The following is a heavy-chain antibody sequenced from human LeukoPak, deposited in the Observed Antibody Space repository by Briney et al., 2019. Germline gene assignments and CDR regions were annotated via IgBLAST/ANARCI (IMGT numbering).Heavy chain of an antibody. D-gene: IGHD3-10*01. CDR1: GGSISSSSYY. V-gene: IGHV4-39*07. CDR3: AVMVRGVFDY. J-gene: IGHJ4*02. CDR2: IYYSGST. Sequence: KASETLSLTCTVSGGSISSSSYYWGWIRQPPGKGLEWIGSIYYSGSTYYNPSLKSRVNISVDTSKIQFSLKLSSVTAADTAVYYCAVMVRGVFDYWGQGTLVTVSS.